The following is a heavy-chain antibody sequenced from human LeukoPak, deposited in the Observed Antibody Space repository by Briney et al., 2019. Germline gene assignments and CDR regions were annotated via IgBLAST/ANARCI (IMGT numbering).Heavy chain of an antibody. Sequence: GGSLRLSCAASGFTFSDYYMSWIRQAPGKGLEWVSYISSSGSTIYYADSVKGRFTISRDNAKNSLYLQMNSLRAEDTAVYYCASYRYSGSYFDPWGQGTLVTVSS. J-gene: IGHJ5*02. CDR1: GFTFSDYY. V-gene: IGHV3-11*01. D-gene: IGHD1-26*01. CDR3: ASYRYSGSYFDP. CDR2: ISSSGSTI.